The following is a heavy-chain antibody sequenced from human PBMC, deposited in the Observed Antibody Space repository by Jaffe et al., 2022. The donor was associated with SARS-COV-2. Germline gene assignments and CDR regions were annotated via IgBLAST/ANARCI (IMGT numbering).Heavy chain of an antibody. D-gene: IGHD6-19*01. J-gene: IGHJ6*02. V-gene: IGHV3-64*01. CDR2: ISSNGGST. CDR1: GFTFSSYA. CDR3: ARDLKFAAVAGTHYYYYYGMDV. Sequence: EVQLVESGGGLVQPGGSLRLSCAASGFTFSSYAMHWVRQAPGKGLEYVSAISSNGGSTYYANSVKGRFTISRDNSKNTLYLQMGSLRAEDMAVYYCARDLKFAAVAGTHYYYYYGMDVWGQGTTVTVSS.